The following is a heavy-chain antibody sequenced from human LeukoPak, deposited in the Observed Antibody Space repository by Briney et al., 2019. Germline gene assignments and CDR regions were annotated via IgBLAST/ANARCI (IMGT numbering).Heavy chain of an antibody. Sequence: PGGSLRLSCAASGFTFSSYSMNWVRQAPGKGLEWVSYISSSSSTIYYADSVKGRFTISRDNAKNSLYLQMNSLRAEDTAVYYCSVHPRRFPTDVGGKGTTVTVSS. CDR1: GFTFSSYS. J-gene: IGHJ6*04. CDR2: ISSSSSTI. V-gene: IGHV3-48*01. D-gene: IGHD3-3*01. CDR3: SVHPRRFPTDV.